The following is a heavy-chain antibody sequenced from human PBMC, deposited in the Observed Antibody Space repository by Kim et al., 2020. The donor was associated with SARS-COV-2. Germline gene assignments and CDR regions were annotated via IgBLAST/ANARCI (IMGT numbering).Heavy chain of an antibody. D-gene: IGHD5-12*01. CDR1: GYTFTSYG. J-gene: IGHJ4*02. V-gene: IGHV1-18*01. Sequence: ASVKVSCKASGYTFTSYGISWVRQAPGQGLEWMGWISAYNGNTNYAQKLQGRVTMTTHTSTSTAYMELRSLRSDDTAVYYCARGRFPYARGGVATIIPDYWGQGTLVTVSS. CDR2: ISAYNGNT. CDR3: ARGRFPYARGGVATIIPDY.